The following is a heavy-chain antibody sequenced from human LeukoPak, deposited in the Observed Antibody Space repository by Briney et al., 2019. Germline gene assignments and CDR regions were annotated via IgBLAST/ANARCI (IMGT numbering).Heavy chain of an antibody. CDR1: GFTFSSYS. Sequence: GESLRLSCAASGFTFSSYSMNWVRQAPGKGLEWVSSIRSSSSYIFYADSVKGRFTISRDNAKNSLYLQMNSLRAEDTSVYYCARDRFGRELPHDAFDIWGQGTMVTVSS. CDR2: IRSSSSYI. J-gene: IGHJ3*02. V-gene: IGHV3-21*04. CDR3: ARDRFGRELPHDAFDI. D-gene: IGHD1-26*01.